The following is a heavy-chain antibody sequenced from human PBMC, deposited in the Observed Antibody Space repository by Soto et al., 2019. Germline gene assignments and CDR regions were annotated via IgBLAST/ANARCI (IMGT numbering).Heavy chain of an antibody. CDR2: IGSAGTA. CDR3: AKLGFCSGGTCYLDYYNGVDV. V-gene: IGHV3-23*01. CDR1: GFTFSRNA. J-gene: IGHJ6*02. D-gene: IGHD2-15*01. Sequence: EVQLLESGGGVVQPGESLRLSCAASGFTFSRNAMSWVRQAPGKGLEWVSTIGSAGTAYYADSVKGRFTISRDNSKNTQSLQTNSLRAEDTAVYYCAKLGFCSGGTCYLDYYNGVDVWGQGTTVTVSS.